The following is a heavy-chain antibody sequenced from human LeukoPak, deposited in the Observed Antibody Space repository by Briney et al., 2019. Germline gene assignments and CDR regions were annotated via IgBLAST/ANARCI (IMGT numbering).Heavy chain of an antibody. Sequence: SETLSLTCTVSGGSISSYYWSWIRQPPGKGLEWIGYIYYSGSTNYNPSLKSRVTISVDTSKNQFSLKLSSVTAADTAVYYCASGTRGFYGDYFDYWGQGTLVTVSS. V-gene: IGHV4-59*01. D-gene: IGHD4-17*01. CDR2: IYYSGST. CDR1: GGSISSYY. CDR3: ASGTRGFYGDYFDY. J-gene: IGHJ4*02.